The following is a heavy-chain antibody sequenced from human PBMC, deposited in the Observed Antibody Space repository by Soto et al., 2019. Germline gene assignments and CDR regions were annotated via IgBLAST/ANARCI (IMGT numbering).Heavy chain of an antibody. CDR3: ARDEGLYSGSYPYSEYFQH. V-gene: IGHV3-30-3*01. CDR2: ISYDGSNK. J-gene: IGHJ1*01. Sequence: PGGSLRLSCAASGFTFSSYAMHWVRQAPGKGLEWVAVISYDGSNKYYADSVKGRFTISRDNSKNTLYLQMNSLRAEDTAVYYCARDEGLYSGSYPYSEYFQHWGQGTLVTVSS. D-gene: IGHD1-26*01. CDR1: GFTFSSYA.